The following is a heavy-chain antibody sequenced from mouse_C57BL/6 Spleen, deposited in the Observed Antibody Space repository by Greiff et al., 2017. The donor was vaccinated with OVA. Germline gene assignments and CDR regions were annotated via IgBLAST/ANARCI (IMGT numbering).Heavy chain of an antibody. J-gene: IGHJ2*01. CDR3: ARDHYGLLDY. D-gene: IGHD1-1*02. Sequence: EVQLQESGPGLVKPSQSLSLTCSVTGYSITSGYYWNWIRQFPGNKLEWMGYISYDGSNNYNPSLKNRISITRDTSKNQFFLKLNSVTTEDTATYYCARDHYGLLDYWGQGTTLTVSS. CDR2: ISYDGSN. V-gene: IGHV3-6*01. CDR1: GYSITSGYY.